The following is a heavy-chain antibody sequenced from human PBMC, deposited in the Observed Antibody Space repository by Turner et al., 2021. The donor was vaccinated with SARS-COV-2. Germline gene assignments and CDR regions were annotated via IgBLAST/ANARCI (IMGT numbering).Heavy chain of an antibody. Sequence: QVQLVQSGAEVKKPGASVKVSCKASGYTFAGYYIYWVRQAPGQGLKWMGWINPNSGGTNYAQRFQGRVTMTGDTSISTAYMELSTLRSDDTAVYYCARSVSWLQSLTVDYWGQGTLVTVSS. J-gene: IGHJ4*02. V-gene: IGHV1-2*02. CDR3: ARSVSWLQSLTVDY. CDR1: GYTFAGYY. CDR2: INPNSGGT. D-gene: IGHD5-12*01.